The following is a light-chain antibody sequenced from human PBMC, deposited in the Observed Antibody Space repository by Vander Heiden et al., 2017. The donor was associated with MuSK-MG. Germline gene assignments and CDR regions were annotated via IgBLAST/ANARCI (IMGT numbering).Light chain of an antibody. V-gene: IGKV1-33*01. Sequence: DIQMTQSPSSLSASVGVRVAITCQASQDVANSLNWYQQKPGKAPKLLIYDASNLHSGVPSRFSGSGSGTQFTLTISSLQPEDFATYYCQQYGLLPLVLTFGGGTKVEVK. CDR2: DAS. CDR1: QDVANS. J-gene: IGKJ4*01. CDR3: QQYGLLPLVLT.